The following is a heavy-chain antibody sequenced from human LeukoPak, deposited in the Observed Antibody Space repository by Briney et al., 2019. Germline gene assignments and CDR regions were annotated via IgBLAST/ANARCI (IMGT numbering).Heavy chain of an antibody. CDR3: TRPDRGYYYYGMDV. CDR2: IRSKANSYAT. CDR1: GFTFSGSA. J-gene: IGHJ6*02. V-gene: IGHV3-73*01. D-gene: IGHD1-14*01. Sequence: GGSLRLSCAASGFTFSGSAMHWVRQASGKGLEWVGRIRSKANSYATAYAASVKGRFTISRDDSKNTAYLQMNSLKTEDTALYYCTRPDRGYYYYGMDVGGQGTTVTVAS.